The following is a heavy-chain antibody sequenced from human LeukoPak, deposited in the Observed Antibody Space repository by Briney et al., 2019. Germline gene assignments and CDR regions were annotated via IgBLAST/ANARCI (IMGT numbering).Heavy chain of an antibody. CDR1: GGPINSYY. CDR3: ARARWSPYYFDN. V-gene: IGHV4-59*01. Sequence: SETLSLTCAVSGGPINSYYWSWIRQSPGKGLEWIGSIFYTGTTNYNPSLKSRVTISVDTSKNQFSLKLRSVATEDTAAYFCARARWSPYYFDNWDQGTLVTVSS. D-gene: IGHD6-13*01. CDR2: IFYTGTT. J-gene: IGHJ4*02.